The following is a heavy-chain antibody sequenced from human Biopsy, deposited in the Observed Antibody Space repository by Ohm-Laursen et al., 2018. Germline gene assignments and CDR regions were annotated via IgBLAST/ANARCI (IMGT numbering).Heavy chain of an antibody. CDR3: ARGYYDIGTGYHYDVFDF. J-gene: IGHJ3*01. V-gene: IGHV3-9*01. CDR2: ISWNSGSI. Sequence: SLRLSCAATGFKFDDYGMNWVRQVPGKGLEWVSRISWNSGSIGYVDSVKGRFTISRDNTKNSLYLQMNSLKAEDTALYYCARGYYDIGTGYHYDVFDFWGRGTLVTVSS. D-gene: IGHD3-9*01. CDR1: GFKFDDYG.